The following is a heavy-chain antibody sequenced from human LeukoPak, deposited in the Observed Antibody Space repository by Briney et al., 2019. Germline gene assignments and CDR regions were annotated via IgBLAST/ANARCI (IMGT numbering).Heavy chain of an antibody. CDR3: AQGTTGSSSSWIFGY. Sequence: GGSLRLSCAASGFTFSSYAMSWVRQAPGKGLEWVSALSGSVISTYYADSVRGRLTISRDNSKNTLDLQINSLRAEETDLYYCAQGTTGSSSSWIFGYWGQGTLVTVSS. D-gene: IGHD6-13*01. J-gene: IGHJ4*02. CDR2: LSGSVIST. V-gene: IGHV3-23*01. CDR1: GFTFSSYA.